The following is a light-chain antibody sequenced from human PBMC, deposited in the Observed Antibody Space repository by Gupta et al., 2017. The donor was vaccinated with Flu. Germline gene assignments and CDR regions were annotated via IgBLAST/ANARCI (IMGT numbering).Light chain of an antibody. CDR3: QQYGGSPAYS. CDR2: ATS. CDR1: QTVAGSY. Sequence: EIVLTQSPGSLSLSPGDGATLSCRASQTVAGSYLAWYQQKPGQAPRLLIYATSNRATGIPDRFSGSGSGTDFTLTISRREPEDFAVYYCQQYGGSPAYSFGQGTKLEI. V-gene: IGKV3-20*01. J-gene: IGKJ2*03.